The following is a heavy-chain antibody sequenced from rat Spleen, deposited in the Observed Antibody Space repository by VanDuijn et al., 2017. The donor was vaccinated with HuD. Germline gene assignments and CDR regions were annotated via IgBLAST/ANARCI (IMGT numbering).Heavy chain of an antibody. Sequence: QVQLKESGPGLVQSSQTLSLTCTVSGFSLISYAVNWVRQPSGKGPEWMGRMYYDGDTAYNSALKSRLSIRRDTSKNQVFLKMSSLQTDDTGTYYCTRDPPGSSGVIDAWGQGASVTVSS. V-gene: IGHV2-63*01. CDR3: TRDPPGSSGVIDA. D-gene: IGHD5-1*01. CDR2: MYYDGDT. CDR1: GFSLISYA. J-gene: IGHJ4*01.